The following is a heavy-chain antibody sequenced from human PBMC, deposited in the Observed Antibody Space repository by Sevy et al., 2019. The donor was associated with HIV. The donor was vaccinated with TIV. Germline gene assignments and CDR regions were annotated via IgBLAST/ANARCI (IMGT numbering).Heavy chain of an antibody. V-gene: IGHV3-15*07. D-gene: IGHD5-12*01. J-gene: IGHJ5*02. Sequence: GGSLRLSCVASAFTFSNDWMTWVRQAPGKGLEWVDHIRSATDGGTTDYAAPVKGRFTISRHDSKNTVYLEMNSLKIEDTGVYFCATLSGNYWGDWLDPWGQGTLVTVSS. CDR3: ATLSGNYWGDWLDP. CDR2: IRSATDGGTT. CDR1: AFTFSNDW.